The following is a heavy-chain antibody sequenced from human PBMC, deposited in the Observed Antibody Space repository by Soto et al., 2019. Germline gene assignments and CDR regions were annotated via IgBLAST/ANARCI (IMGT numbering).Heavy chain of an antibody. CDR3: ARSNSGWYVIDY. CDR2: IIPIFGTT. Sequence: SVKVSCKASGGTFSSYAISWVRQAPGQGLEWMGGIIPIFGTTNYAQKFQGRVTITADKPTSTAYMELSSLRSEDTAVYYCARSNSGWYVIDYWGQGTLVTVSS. V-gene: IGHV1-69*06. J-gene: IGHJ4*02. CDR1: GGTFSSYA. D-gene: IGHD6-19*01.